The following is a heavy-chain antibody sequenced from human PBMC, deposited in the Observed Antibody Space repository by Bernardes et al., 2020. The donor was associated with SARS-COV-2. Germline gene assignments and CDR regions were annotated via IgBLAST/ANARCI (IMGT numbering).Heavy chain of an antibody. V-gene: IGHV1-8*01. J-gene: IGHJ5*02. CDR2: MNPNSGNT. D-gene: IGHD3-3*01. CDR1: GCTFTSYD. Sequence: ASVKVSCKASGCTFTSYDINWVRQATGQGLEWMGWMNPNSGNTGYAQKFQGRVTMTRNTSISTAYMELSSLRSEDTAVYYCASSRIRRITIFGVVTSRWFDPWGQGTLVTVSS. CDR3: ASSRIRRITIFGVVTSRWFDP.